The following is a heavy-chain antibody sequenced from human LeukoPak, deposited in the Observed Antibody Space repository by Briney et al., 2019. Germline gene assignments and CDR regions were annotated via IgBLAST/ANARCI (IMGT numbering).Heavy chain of an antibody. J-gene: IGHJ6*02. CDR1: GFTFSNAW. CDR3: LYGMDV. Sequence: GGSLRLSCAASGFTFSNAWMSWVRQAPGKGLEWVANIKQDGSEKYYVDSVKGRFTISRDNAKNSLYLQMNSLRAEDTAVYYCLYGMDVWGQGTTVTVSS. CDR2: IKQDGSEK. V-gene: IGHV3-7*01.